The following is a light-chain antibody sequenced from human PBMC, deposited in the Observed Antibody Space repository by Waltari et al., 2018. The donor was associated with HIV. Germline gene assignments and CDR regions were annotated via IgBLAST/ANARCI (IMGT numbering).Light chain of an antibody. Sequence: DIQMTQSPSSLSASLGDRVTITCRASQTITRYLKWYQQKPGKAPKLLIYGASNLQSVVPSRFSGSGSGADFTLTISTLQPEDFATYYCQQSYSIPFTFGPGTKVDIK. CDR1: QTITRY. CDR2: GAS. V-gene: IGKV1-39*01. CDR3: QQSYSIPFT. J-gene: IGKJ3*01.